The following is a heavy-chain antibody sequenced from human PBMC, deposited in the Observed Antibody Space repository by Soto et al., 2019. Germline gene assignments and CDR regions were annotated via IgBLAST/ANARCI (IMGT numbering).Heavy chain of an antibody. Sequence: ELQLLESGGNLVQPGGSLRLSCAASGFTFRFAMSWVRQAPGKGLEWVSSISGTGYTTYYADSVKGRFTISTDNSNNTLYLQMRSLRAEDTALYYCAKEGHYDASGLDALDIWGQGTMVTVFS. J-gene: IGHJ3*02. CDR1: GFTFRFA. CDR2: ISGTGYTT. V-gene: IGHV3-23*01. D-gene: IGHD3-22*01. CDR3: AKEGHYDASGLDALDI.